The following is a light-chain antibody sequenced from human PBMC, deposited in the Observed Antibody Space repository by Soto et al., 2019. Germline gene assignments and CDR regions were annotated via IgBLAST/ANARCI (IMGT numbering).Light chain of an antibody. CDR3: ASFNLYNTLL. V-gene: IGLV2-14*01. CDR2: EVR. Sequence: QSALTQPASVSGSPGQSITISCTGSNNDIGRFDYVSWYQQHPGKSPKLILYEVRDRPSGISSRFSGSKSANTASLSISGLQPEDEADYYCASFNLYNTLLFGGGTKLTVL. J-gene: IGLJ2*01. CDR1: NNDIGRFDY.